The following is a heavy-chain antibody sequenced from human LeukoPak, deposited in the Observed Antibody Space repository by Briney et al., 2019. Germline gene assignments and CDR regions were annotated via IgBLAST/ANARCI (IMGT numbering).Heavy chain of an antibody. Sequence: PGGSLRLSCAVSGFTFSSYSMNWVRQAPGKGLEWVSSISSSSSYIYYADSVKGRFTISRDNAKNSLYLQMNSLRAEDTAVYYCAKNREMATYHFDYWGQGTLVTVSS. CDR3: AKNREMATYHFDY. J-gene: IGHJ4*02. CDR1: GFTFSSYS. CDR2: ISSSSSYI. D-gene: IGHD5-24*01. V-gene: IGHV3-21*01.